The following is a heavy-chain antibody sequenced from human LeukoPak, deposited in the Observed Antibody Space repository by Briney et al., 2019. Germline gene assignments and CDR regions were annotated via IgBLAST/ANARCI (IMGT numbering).Heavy chain of an antibody. Sequence: SETLSLTCTVSGGSIRSSYYYWGWIRQPPGKGLEWIGSIYDSGSTYYNPSLKSRVTISVDTSKNQFSLKLSSVTAADTAVYYCARESGDLMDYWGQGTLVTVSS. CDR2: IYDSGST. CDR1: GGSIRSSYYY. CDR3: ARESGDLMDY. V-gene: IGHV4-39*07. J-gene: IGHJ4*02. D-gene: IGHD3-10*01.